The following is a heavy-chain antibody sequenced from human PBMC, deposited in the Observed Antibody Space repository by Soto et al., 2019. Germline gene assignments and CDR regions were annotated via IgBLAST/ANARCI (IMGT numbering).Heavy chain of an antibody. D-gene: IGHD3-10*01. V-gene: IGHV4-61*01. CDR3: ARERRAGNWFDS. J-gene: IGHJ5*01. CDR2: IYNIMST. CDR1: GGPVKSDFYY. Sequence: SETLSLTCTVSGGPVKSDFYYWRWIRQPPGKGLEWIGYIYNIMSTNYNPSLRSRVTMSLDTSNNQFSLKLTSVTAADTAVYYCARERRAGNWFDSWGQGTLVTVSS.